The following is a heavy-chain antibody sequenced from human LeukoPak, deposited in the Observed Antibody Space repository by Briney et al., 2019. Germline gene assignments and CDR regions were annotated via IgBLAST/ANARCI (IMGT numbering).Heavy chain of an antibody. J-gene: IGHJ6*03. V-gene: IGHV4-34*01. D-gene: IGHD3-22*01. CDR2: INHSGST. CDR3: ARVDALLRPDYYFMDV. CDR1: GGSFSGYY. Sequence: SETLSLTCAVYGGSFSGYYWSWIRQPPGKGLEWIGEINHSGSTNYNPSLKSRVTISVDTSKNQFSLKLSSVTAADTAVYYCARVDALLRPDYYFMDVWGKGTTVTVSS.